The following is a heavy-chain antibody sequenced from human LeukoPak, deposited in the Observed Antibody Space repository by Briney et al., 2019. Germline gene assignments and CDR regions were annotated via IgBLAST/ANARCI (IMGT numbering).Heavy chain of an antibody. CDR3: ARGRGYSYGYRPYRYDY. CDR2: INHSGST. J-gene: IGHJ4*02. CDR1: GFSISSGHF. Sequence: PSETLSLTCSVSGFSISSGHFWAWIRQPPGKGLEWIGEINHSGSTNYNPSLKSRVTISVDTSKNQFSLKLSSVTAADTAVYYCARGRGYSYGYRPYRYDYWGQGTLVTVSS. D-gene: IGHD5-18*01. V-gene: IGHV4-38-2*02.